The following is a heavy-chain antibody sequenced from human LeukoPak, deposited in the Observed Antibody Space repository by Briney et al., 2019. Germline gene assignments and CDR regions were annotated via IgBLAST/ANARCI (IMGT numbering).Heavy chain of an antibody. V-gene: IGHV4-59*01. CDR1: GGSLSNYY. Sequence: PSETLSLTCTVSGGSLSNYYWSWIRQPPGKGLEWIGYIYYSGSTNYNPSLKSRVTISVDTSKNQFSLKLSSVTAAATAVYYCARGIAARPFDYWGQGTLVTVSS. D-gene: IGHD6-6*01. CDR2: IYYSGST. J-gene: IGHJ4*02. CDR3: ARGIAARPFDY.